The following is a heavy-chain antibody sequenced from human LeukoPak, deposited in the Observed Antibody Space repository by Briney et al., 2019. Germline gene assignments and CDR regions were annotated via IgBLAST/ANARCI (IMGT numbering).Heavy chain of an antibody. Sequence: GGSLRLSCAASGFTFSSYAMSWVRQAPGKGLEWVSAISGSGGSTYYADSVKGRFIISRDNFKNTLSLQMNSLRAEDTAVYHCVRGRSYYGSGSYNYNYVMDVWGQGTTVTVSS. CDR1: GFTFSSYA. V-gene: IGHV3-23*01. CDR2: ISGSGGST. CDR3: VRGRSYYGSGSYNYNYVMDV. J-gene: IGHJ6*02. D-gene: IGHD3-10*01.